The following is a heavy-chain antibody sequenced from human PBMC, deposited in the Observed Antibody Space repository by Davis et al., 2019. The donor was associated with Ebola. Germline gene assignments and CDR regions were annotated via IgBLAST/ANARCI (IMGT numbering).Heavy chain of an antibody. CDR1: GGSVSSGSYY. V-gene: IGHV4-39*07. J-gene: IGHJ6*04. CDR3: ARGSGIILEWLSSRGGMDV. D-gene: IGHD3-3*01. CDR2: INHSGST. Sequence: MPGGSLRLSCTVSGGSVSSGSYYWSWIRQPPGKGLEWIGEINHSGSTNNNPSLKSRVTISVDTSKNQFSLKLSSVTAADTAVYYCARGSGIILEWLSSRGGMDVWGKGTTVTVSS.